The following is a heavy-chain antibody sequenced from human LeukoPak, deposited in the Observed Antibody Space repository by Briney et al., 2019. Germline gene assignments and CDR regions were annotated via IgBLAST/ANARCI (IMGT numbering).Heavy chain of an antibody. CDR3: ARDNIVVVPVAFPRERWFDP. J-gene: IGHJ5*02. Sequence: SVKVSCKASGGTFSSYAISWVRQAPGQGLEWMGGIIPIFGTANYAQKFQGRVTITADESTSTAYMELSSLRSEDTAVYYCARDNIVVVPVAFPRERWFDPWGQGTLVTVSS. D-gene: IGHD2-2*01. CDR1: GGTFSSYA. CDR2: IIPIFGTA. V-gene: IGHV1-69*13.